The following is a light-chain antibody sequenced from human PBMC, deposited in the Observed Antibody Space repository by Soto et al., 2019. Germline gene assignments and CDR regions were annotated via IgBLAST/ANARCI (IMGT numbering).Light chain of an antibody. CDR3: QESMTGLLI. Sequence: DIQMTQSPSSLSASVRDRVTITCPASQSINGYLNWYQQKLGEAPNLLMYAVSSLQSGVPSRFSGSGSGTVFTLTISSLQPEEVASYFCQESMTGLLIFGGGTKVYIK. CDR1: QSINGY. CDR2: AVS. V-gene: IGKV1-39*01. J-gene: IGKJ4*01.